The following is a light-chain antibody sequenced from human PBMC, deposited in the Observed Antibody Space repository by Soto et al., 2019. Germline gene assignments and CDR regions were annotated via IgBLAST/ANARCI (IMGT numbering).Light chain of an antibody. CDR1: SGHSSYA. Sequence: QPVLTQSPSASASLGASVKLTCTLSSGHSSYAIAWHQQQPEKGPRYLMKLNSHGGHSKGDGIPDRFSGSSSGAERYLTISSLQSEDEADYYCQTWGTGIMVFGGGTKLTVL. J-gene: IGLJ3*02. CDR3: QTWGTGIMV. V-gene: IGLV4-69*01. CDR2: LNSHGGH.